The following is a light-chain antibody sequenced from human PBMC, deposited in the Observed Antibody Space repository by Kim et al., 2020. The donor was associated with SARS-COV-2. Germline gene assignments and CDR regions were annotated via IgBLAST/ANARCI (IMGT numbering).Light chain of an antibody. CDR3: QAWDSSTWV. J-gene: IGLJ3*02. CDR1: KVGDKY. Sequence: SYELTQPPSVSVSPGQTASITCSGDKVGDKYACWYQQKPGQSPVLVIYQDSKRPSGIPERFSGYNSGNTATLTISGTQAMDEADYYCQAWDSSTWVFGGGTQLSV. CDR2: QDS. V-gene: IGLV3-1*01.